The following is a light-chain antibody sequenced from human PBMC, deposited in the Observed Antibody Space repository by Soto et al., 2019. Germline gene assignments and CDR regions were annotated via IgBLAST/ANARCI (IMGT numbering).Light chain of an antibody. V-gene: IGKV3-20*01. J-gene: IGKJ2*01. CDR1: QIISSTY. Sequence: DIVLTQSPGTLSLSPGERATLSCRASQIISSTYLGWYQQKPGQAPRLLIYGASSRATGIPDRFSGSGSGTDFTLTFSRLEPEDFAVYYCQHYATSLYTFGQGTKLEIK. CDR2: GAS. CDR3: QHYATSLYT.